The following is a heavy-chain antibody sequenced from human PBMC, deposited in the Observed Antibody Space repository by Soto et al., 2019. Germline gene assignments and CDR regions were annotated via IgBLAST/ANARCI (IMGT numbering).Heavy chain of an antibody. CDR3: AREGEEWLRLGAAGGLDP. D-gene: IGHD5-12*01. J-gene: IGHJ5*02. CDR2: IYYSGST. Sequence: SETLSLTCTVSGGSISSYYWSWIRQPPGKGLEWIGYIYYSGSTNYSPSLKSRVTISVDTSKNQFSLKLSSVTAADTAVYYCAREGEEWLRLGAAGGLDPWGQGTLVTVSS. CDR1: GGSISSYY. V-gene: IGHV4-59*01.